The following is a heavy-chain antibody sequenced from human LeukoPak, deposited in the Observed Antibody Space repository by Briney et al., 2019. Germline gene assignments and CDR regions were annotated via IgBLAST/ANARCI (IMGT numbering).Heavy chain of an antibody. CDR3: ARRGYYYDSSGYYRYDY. CDR2: MNPNSGNT. D-gene: IGHD3-22*01. V-gene: IGHV1-8*01. J-gene: IGHJ4*02. Sequence: ASVKVSCKASAYTFTSYDINWVRQATGQGLEWMGWMNPNSGNTGYAQKFQGRVTMTRNTSISTAYMELSSLRSEDTAVYYCARRGYYYDSSGYYRYDYWGQGTLVTVSS. CDR1: AYTFTSYD.